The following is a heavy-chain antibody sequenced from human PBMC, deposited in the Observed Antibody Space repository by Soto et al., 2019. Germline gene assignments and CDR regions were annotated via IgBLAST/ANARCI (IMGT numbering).Heavy chain of an antibody. Sequence: QVQLVQSGAEVKKPGSSVKVSCKASGGTFSSYAISWVRQAPGQGLEWMGGIIPIFGTANYAQKFQGRVTITADESTSTAYMELSSLRSEDTAVYYCARDGVVGDPSNYYYGMDVWGQGTTVTVSS. D-gene: IGHD3-10*01. CDR2: IIPIFGTA. J-gene: IGHJ6*02. CDR1: GGTFSSYA. CDR3: ARDGVVGDPSNYYYGMDV. V-gene: IGHV1-69*01.